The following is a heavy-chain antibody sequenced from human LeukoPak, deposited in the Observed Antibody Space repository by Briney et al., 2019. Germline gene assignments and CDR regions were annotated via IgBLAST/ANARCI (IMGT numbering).Heavy chain of an antibody. CDR2: IRYDGSNK. J-gene: IGHJ4*02. CDR1: GFTFSSYG. CDR3: AKSENYYGSGSYYKVRGPDY. D-gene: IGHD3-10*01. Sequence: PGGSLRLSCAASGFTFSSYGMHWVRQAPGKGLEWVAFIRYDGSNKYYADSVKGRFTISRDNSKNTLYLQMNSLRAEDTAVYYCAKSENYYGSGSYYKVRGPDYWGQGTLVTVSS. V-gene: IGHV3-30*02.